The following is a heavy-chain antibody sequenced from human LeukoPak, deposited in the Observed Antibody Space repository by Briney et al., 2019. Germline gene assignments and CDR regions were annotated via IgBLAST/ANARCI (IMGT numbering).Heavy chain of an antibody. CDR3: AREAASCGGDCLDY. CDR2: ISSSGTSI. V-gene: IGHV3-48*03. J-gene: IGHJ4*02. CDR1: GFTFSDYE. D-gene: IGHD2-21*01. Sequence: GGSLRLSCSVSGFTFSDYEVNWVRQAPGKGLEWISYISSSGTSIYYANSVKGRFTVSRDNAKNTVHLQMNTLRAEDTALYYCAREAASCGGDCLDYWGQGTLVTVSS.